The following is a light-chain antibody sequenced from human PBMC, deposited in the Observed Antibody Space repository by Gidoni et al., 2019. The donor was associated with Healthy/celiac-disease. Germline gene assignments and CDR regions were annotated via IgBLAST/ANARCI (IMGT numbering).Light chain of an antibody. CDR3: QSYDSSLSALYV. V-gene: IGLV1-40*01. Sequence: QSVLTQPHSVSGAPGQRVTISCTGSSSNIGAGYDVHWYQQLPGTAPKLLIYGNSNRPSGVSDRFSGSKSGTSASLAITGLQAEDEADYYCQSYDSSLSALYVFGTGTKVTVL. CDR2: GNS. J-gene: IGLJ1*01. CDR1: SSNIGAGYD.